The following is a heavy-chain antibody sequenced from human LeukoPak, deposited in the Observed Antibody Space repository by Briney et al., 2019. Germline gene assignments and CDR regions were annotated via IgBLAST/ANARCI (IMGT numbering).Heavy chain of an antibody. CDR2: IYYSGST. CDR1: GGSISSSSYY. CDR3: ARGVVVVVTAIPYNWFDP. D-gene: IGHD2-21*02. J-gene: IGHJ5*02. V-gene: IGHV4-39*07. Sequence: PSETLSLTCTVSGGSISSSSYYWGWIRQPPGKGLEWIGSIYYSGSTYYNPSLKSRVTISVDTSKNQFSLKLGSVTAADTAVYYCARGVVVVVTAIPYNWFDPWGQGTLVTVSS.